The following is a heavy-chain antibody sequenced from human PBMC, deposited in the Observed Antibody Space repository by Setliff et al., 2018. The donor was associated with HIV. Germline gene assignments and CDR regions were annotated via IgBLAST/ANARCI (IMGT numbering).Heavy chain of an antibody. Sequence: LSLTCAVSGGSISNTNRWNWVRQPPGKGLEWIGEIYHSGSTNYNPSLKSRVTISVDKSKNQFSLKLSSVTAADTAVYYCATRGNDILTPHAFHIWGQGTRVTVSS. CDR3: ATRGNDILTPHAFHI. J-gene: IGHJ3*02. V-gene: IGHV4-4*02. D-gene: IGHD3-9*01. CDR1: GGSISNTNR. CDR2: IYHSGST.